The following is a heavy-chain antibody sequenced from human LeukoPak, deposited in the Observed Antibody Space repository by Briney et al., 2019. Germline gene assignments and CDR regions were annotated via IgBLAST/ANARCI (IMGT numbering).Heavy chain of an antibody. CDR3: ARVGAVAGMLDGDFDY. J-gene: IGHJ4*02. V-gene: IGHV3-66*01. CDR2: IYSGGST. Sequence: GGSLRLSWAAPGFTVSSNYMSWFAQAPGKGLRGVPVIYSGGSTYYADSVKGRFTISRDNSKNTLYLQMNSLRAEDTAVYYCARVGAVAGMLDGDFDYWGQGTLVTVSS. D-gene: IGHD6-19*01. CDR1: GFTVSSNY.